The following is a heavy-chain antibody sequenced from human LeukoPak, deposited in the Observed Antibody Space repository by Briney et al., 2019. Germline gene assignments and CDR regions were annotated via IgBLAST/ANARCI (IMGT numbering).Heavy chain of an antibody. Sequence: GGSLRFSCVASGFIFRDYTMNWVRQTPGKGLEWVSAINKGGSYMAYADSVKGRFTVSRDNAKNSLFLQMSNLRAEDTAVYFCARGGGLDVWGQGATVTVSS. CDR1: GFIFRDYT. D-gene: IGHD3-16*01. J-gene: IGHJ6*02. CDR3: ARGGGLDV. V-gene: IGHV3-21*04. CDR2: INKGGSYM.